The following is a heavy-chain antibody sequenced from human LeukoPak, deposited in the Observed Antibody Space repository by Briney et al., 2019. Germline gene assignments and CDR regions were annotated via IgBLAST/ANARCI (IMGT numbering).Heavy chain of an antibody. CDR2: ISWDSGSI. CDR1: GFTFDDYA. J-gene: IGHJ5*02. Sequence: PGGSLRLSCAASGFTFDDYAMHWVRQAPGKGLEWVSGISWDSGSIGYADSVKGRFTISRDNAKNSLYLQMNSLRAEDTALYYCAKDSSSGYPNWFDPWGQETLVTVSS. V-gene: IGHV3-9*01. CDR3: AKDSSSGYPNWFDP. D-gene: IGHD3-22*01.